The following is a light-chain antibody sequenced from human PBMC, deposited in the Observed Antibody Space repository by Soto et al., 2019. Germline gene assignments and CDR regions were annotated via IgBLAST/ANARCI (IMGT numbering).Light chain of an antibody. CDR1: SSHIGSNT. CDR3: QAPDAGLNGRYV. Sequence: QSVLTQPPSASGTPGQRVSISCSGSSSHIGSNTVNWYQQLPGTAPKLLIYSNNQRPSGVPDRFSGSKSGTSASLAISGRHSEDEDDYYCQAPDAGLNGRYVYAPGTTVTV. V-gene: IGLV1-44*01. J-gene: IGLJ1*01. CDR2: SNN.